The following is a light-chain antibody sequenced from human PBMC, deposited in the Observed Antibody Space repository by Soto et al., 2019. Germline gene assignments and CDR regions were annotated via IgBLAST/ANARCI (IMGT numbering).Light chain of an antibody. CDR1: QGISSY. V-gene: IGKV1-8*01. Sequence: AIVMTQSPSSLSASTGDRVTITCGASQGISSYLAWYQQKPGKAPKLLIYAASSLQSGVPSSFSGSGSATDFTLTISSLKTEDFANYYCQQSYSTPTWTFGQGTKVDI. J-gene: IGKJ1*01. CDR2: AAS. CDR3: QQSYSTPTWT.